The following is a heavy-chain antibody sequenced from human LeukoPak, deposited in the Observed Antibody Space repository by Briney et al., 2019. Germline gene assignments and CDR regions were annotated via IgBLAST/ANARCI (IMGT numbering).Heavy chain of an antibody. V-gene: IGHV1-69*13. CDR1: GGTFSSYA. J-gene: IGHJ2*01. CDR3: ARAPNWNYRDWYFDL. Sequence: ASVKVSCKASGGTFSSYAISWVRQAPGQGLEWMGGIIPIFGTANYAQKFQGRVTITADESTSTAYIELSSLRSEDTAVYYCARAPNWNYRDWYFDLWGRGTLVTVSS. D-gene: IGHD1-7*01. CDR2: IIPIFGTA.